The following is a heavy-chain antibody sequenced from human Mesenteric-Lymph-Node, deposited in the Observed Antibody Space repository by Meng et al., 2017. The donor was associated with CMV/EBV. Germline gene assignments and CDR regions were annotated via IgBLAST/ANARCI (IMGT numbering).Heavy chain of an antibody. D-gene: IGHD3-10*01. V-gene: IGHV3-48*03. J-gene: IGHJ6*02. CDR1: GFSFSDNE. CDR2: ISASGSTI. Sequence: GGSLRLSCAASGFSFSDNEMTWVRQAPGKGLESVSYISASGSTIYYADSVKGRFTISRDNAKKSLYLQMNSLRAEDAAVYYCARFSGNFGFGNLLSYYVMDVWGQGTTVTVSS. CDR3: ARFSGNFGFGNLLSYYVMDV.